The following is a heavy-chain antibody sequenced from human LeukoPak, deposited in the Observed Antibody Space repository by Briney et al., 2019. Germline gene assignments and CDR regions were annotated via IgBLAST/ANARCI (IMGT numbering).Heavy chain of an antibody. CDR1: GGSISGYY. J-gene: IGHJ4*02. CDR2: IYTSGST. D-gene: IGHD3-9*01. Sequence: SETLSLTCTVSGGSISGYYWSWIRQPPGKGLEWIGYIYTSGSTNYNPSLKSRVTISVDTSKNQFSLKLSSVTAADTAVYYCAIHPADWAFDYWGQGTLDTVSS. V-gene: IGHV4-4*09. CDR3: AIHPADWAFDY.